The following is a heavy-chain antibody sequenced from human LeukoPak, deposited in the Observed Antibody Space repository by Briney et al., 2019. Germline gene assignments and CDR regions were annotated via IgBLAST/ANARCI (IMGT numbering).Heavy chain of an antibody. J-gene: IGHJ6*03. Sequence: SETLSLTCTVSGGSISSYYWSWIRQPPGKGLEWIGYIYYSGSTNYNPSLKSRVTISVDTSKNQFSLKLSSVTAADTAVYYCARERFSLYYYYYMDVWGKGTTVTVSS. D-gene: IGHD3-3*01. CDR1: GGSISSYY. CDR2: IYYSGST. V-gene: IGHV4-59*12. CDR3: ARERFSLYYYYYMDV.